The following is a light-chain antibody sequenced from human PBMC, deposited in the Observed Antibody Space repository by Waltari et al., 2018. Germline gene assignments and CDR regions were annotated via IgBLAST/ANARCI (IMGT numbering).Light chain of an antibody. V-gene: IGKV4-1*01. CDR3: QQYYSSPRT. Sequence: DIVMTQSPDSLAVSLGERATINCRSSQSLLFSSNNKNYLAWYQHKPGQPPKLLMSWASTRESGVPDRFSASGSGTDFTLTISSLQAEDVAVYYCQQYYSSPRTFGQGTKLEIK. J-gene: IGKJ2*01. CDR1: QSLLFSSNNKNY. CDR2: WAS.